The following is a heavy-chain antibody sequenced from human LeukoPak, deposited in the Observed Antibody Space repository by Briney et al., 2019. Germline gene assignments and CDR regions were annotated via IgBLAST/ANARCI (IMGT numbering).Heavy chain of an antibody. Sequence: PGESLRLSSAASGFTFSTYALSWVRQAPGKGLEWVSSIRGSDGSTYYADSVKGRFAISRDNSKNTLYLQMNSLRAEDTAVYYCAKDVYGDYGGLDYWGQGTLVTVSS. CDR3: AKDVYGDYGGLDY. J-gene: IGHJ4*02. CDR2: IRGSDGST. V-gene: IGHV3-23*01. CDR1: GFTFSTYA. D-gene: IGHD4-17*01.